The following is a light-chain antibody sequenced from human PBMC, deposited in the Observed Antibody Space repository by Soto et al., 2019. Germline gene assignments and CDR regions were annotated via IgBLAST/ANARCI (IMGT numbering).Light chain of an antibody. CDR3: QQRSNWQIT. CDR1: QSVSRY. V-gene: IGKV3-11*01. Sequence: EIGLRQSPATVSLSPGERDTLSCRASQSVSRYLAWYQQKPGQAPRLLIYDASNRATGIPARFSGSGSGTDFTLTISSLEPEDFAVYYCQQRSNWQITFGQGTRLEIK. CDR2: DAS. J-gene: IGKJ5*01.